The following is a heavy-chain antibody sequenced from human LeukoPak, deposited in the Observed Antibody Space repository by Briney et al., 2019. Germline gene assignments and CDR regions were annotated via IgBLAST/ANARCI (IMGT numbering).Heavy chain of an antibody. CDR1: GFTVSSYR. J-gene: IGHJ3*02. CDR3: ATANSGPDM. Sequence: QTGGSLRLSCAASGFTVSSYRMHWVRQAPGKGLVWVTRISADGSYTLYAASVKGRFTSSRDNAKNTLYLQMNSLRAEDTAVYYCATANSGPDMGGQGTTVTVSS. V-gene: IGHV3-74*01. CDR2: ISADGSYT. D-gene: IGHD1-1*01.